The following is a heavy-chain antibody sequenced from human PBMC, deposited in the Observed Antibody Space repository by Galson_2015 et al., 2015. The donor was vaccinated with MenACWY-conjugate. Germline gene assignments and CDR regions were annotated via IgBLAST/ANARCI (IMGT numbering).Heavy chain of an antibody. CDR1: GYTFSSFY. Sequence: SVKVSCKASGYTFSSFYIHWVRQAPGQGLEWMGIINPRGGSTTYAQKLQGRATMTTDASTSTVYMEINSLRSDDAAVYYCARDREYNWNDGRRSYNYIMDVWGQGTAVTVSS. CDR2: INPRGGST. CDR3: ARDREYNWNDGRRSYNYIMDV. J-gene: IGHJ6*02. D-gene: IGHD1-1*01. V-gene: IGHV1-46*01.